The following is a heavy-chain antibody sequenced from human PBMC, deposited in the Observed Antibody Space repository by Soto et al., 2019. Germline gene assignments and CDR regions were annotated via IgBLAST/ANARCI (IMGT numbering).Heavy chain of an antibody. CDR3: STRAYDTNGYYRFDP. D-gene: IGHD3-22*01. V-gene: IGHV4-34*01. CDR2: INHSGRV. CDR1: GGSFSGHS. Sequence: PSETLSLTCAVYGGSFSGHSWTWILQSPGKGLEWIGDINHSGRVNYSPSLKSRVAISLDTSKNQFSLTLSAVTAADTAMYYCSTRAYDTNGYYRFDPWGQGTLVTVSS. J-gene: IGHJ5*01.